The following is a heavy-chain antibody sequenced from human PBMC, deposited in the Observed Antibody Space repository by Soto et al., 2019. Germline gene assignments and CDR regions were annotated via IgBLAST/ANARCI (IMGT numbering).Heavy chain of an antibody. CDR1: GGSISSSSYY. Sequence: QLQLQESGPGLVKPSETLSLTCTVSGGSISSSSYYWGWIRQPPGKGLEWIGSIYYSGSTYYNPSLKSRVTISVDTSKNQFSLKLSSVTAADTAVYYCARSVVVVAATGLIDYWGQGTLVTVSS. CDR3: ARSVVVVAATGLIDY. J-gene: IGHJ4*02. CDR2: IYYSGST. V-gene: IGHV4-39*01. D-gene: IGHD2-15*01.